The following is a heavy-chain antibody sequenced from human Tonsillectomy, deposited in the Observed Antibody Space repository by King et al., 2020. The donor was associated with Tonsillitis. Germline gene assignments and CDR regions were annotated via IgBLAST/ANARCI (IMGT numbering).Heavy chain of an antibody. Sequence: VQLVESGGGLVQPGGSLRLSCAASGFTFSSYWMSGVRQAPGQGLEWVANIKQDGSEKYYLDSVKGRFTISRDNAKNPLYLQMNSLRAEDTAVYYCARGGSYYAFDIWGQGTMVTVSS. J-gene: IGHJ3*02. CDR3: ARGGSYYAFDI. D-gene: IGHD1-26*01. V-gene: IGHV3-7*03. CDR1: GFTFSSYW. CDR2: IKQDGSEK.